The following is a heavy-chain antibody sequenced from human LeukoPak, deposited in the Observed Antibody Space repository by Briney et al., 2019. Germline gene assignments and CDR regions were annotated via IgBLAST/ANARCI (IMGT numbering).Heavy chain of an antibody. CDR3: ARHYSGSGDWFDP. J-gene: IGHJ5*02. CDR2: IYYSGST. Sequence: SETLSLTCTVSGGSISSSSYYWGWIRQPPGKGLEWIGSIYYSGSTYYNPSLKSRVTISVDTSKSQFSLKLSSVTAADTAVYYCARHYSGSGDWFDPWGQGTLVTVSS. V-gene: IGHV4-39*01. CDR1: GGSISSSSYY. D-gene: IGHD6-25*01.